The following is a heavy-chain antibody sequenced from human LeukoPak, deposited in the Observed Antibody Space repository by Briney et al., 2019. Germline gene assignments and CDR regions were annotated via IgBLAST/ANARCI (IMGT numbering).Heavy chain of an antibody. V-gene: IGHV3-43*02. CDR2: IGGDGTRT. D-gene: IGHD2-15*01. J-gene: IGHJ3*02. Sequence: GGSLRLSCAASGFTFDDYAMHWVRQAPGKGLEWVSVIGGDGTRTYYADSVKGRFTISRDNSKNSLYLQMNSLRTEDTALYYCAKEIDTLGTNAFDIWGQGTIVTVSS. CDR3: AKEIDTLGTNAFDI. CDR1: GFTFDDYA.